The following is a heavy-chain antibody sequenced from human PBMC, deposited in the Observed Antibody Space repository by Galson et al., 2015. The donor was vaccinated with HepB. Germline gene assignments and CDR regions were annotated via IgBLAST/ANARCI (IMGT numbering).Heavy chain of an antibody. CDR2: INPSGGST. J-gene: IGHJ5*02. D-gene: IGHD3-22*01. Sequence: SVKVSCKASGYTFTSYYMHWVRQAPGQGLEWMGIINPSGGSTSYAQKLQGRVTMTRDTSTSTVYMELSSLRSEDTAVYYCARESTGRGDSSGYSWFDPWGQGTLVTVSS. V-gene: IGHV1-46*04. CDR1: GYTFTSYY. CDR3: ARESTGRGDSSGYSWFDP.